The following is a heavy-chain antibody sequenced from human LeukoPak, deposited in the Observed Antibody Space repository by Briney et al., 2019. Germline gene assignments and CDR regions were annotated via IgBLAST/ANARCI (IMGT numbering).Heavy chain of an antibody. CDR1: GFTVSSNY. J-gene: IGHJ4*02. D-gene: IGHD3-22*01. CDR3: VRLHDYDSSGYYDFDY. Sequence: GGSLRLSCAASGFTVSSNYMSWVRQAPGKGLEWVSVIYSGGSTYYADSVKGRFTISRDNSKNTLYLQMNSLRAEDTAVYYCVRLHDYDSSGYYDFDYWGQGTLVTVSS. CDR2: IYSGGST. V-gene: IGHV3-66*01.